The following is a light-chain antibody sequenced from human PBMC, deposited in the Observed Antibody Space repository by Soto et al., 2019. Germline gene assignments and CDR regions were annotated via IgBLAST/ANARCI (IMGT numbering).Light chain of an antibody. V-gene: IGKV3-11*01. CDR2: DAS. CDR3: QQRSNWPLT. CDR1: QSVSSY. J-gene: IGKJ4*01. Sequence: EIVLTQSPATLSLSPGERAILSCRASQSVSSYLAWYQQKPGQAPRLLIYDASNRATGIPARFSGSGSGTDFTLTISSLDPEDLAVYYCQQRSNWPLTFGGGTKVEIK.